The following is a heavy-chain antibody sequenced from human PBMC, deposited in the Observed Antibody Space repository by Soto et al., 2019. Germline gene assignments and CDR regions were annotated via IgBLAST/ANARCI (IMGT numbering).Heavy chain of an antibody. CDR1: GGSISSYY. Sequence: SETLSLTCTVSGGSISSYYWSWIRQPPGKGLEWIGYIYYSGSTNYNPSLKSRVAISVDTSKNQFSLKLSSVTAADTAVYYCASGTTWSGFDYWGQGTLVTVSS. V-gene: IGHV4-59*01. CDR3: ASGTTWSGFDY. CDR2: IYYSGST. D-gene: IGHD3-3*01. J-gene: IGHJ4*02.